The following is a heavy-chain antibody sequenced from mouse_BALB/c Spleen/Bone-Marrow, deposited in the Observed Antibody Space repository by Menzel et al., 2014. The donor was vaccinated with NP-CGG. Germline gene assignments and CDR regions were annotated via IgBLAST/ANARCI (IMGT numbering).Heavy chain of an antibody. J-gene: IGHJ4*01. Sequence: QVQLQQSGPELVKPGASVRISCKASGYTFTSYYIHWVKQRPGQGLEWIGWIYPGNVNTKYNEKFKGKATLTADKSSSTAYMQLSSLTSEDSAVYFCARGTVVAPMDYWGQGTSVTVSS. V-gene: IGHV1S56*01. CDR3: ARGTVVAPMDY. D-gene: IGHD1-1*01. CDR2: IYPGNVNT. CDR1: GYTFTSYY.